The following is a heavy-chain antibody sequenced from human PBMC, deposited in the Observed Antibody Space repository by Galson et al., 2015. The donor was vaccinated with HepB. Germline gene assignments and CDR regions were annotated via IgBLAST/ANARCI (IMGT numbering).Heavy chain of an antibody. CDR3: AREKVAVAYYYYYGMDV. CDR2: INPNSGGT. V-gene: IGHV1-2*04. J-gene: IGHJ6*02. D-gene: IGHD6-19*01. Sequence: SVKVSCKASGYTFTGYYMHWVRQAPGQGLEWMGWINPNSGGTNYAQKFQGWVTMTRDTSISTAYMELSRLRSDDTAVYYCAREKVAVAYYYYYGMDVWGQGTTVTVSS. CDR1: GYTFTGYY.